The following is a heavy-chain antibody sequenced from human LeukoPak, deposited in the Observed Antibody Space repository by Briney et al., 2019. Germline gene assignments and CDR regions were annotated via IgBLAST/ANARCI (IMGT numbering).Heavy chain of an antibody. CDR3: ARDAGVGVRGVISPRYYYYMDV. V-gene: IGHV4-61*02. J-gene: IGHJ6*03. CDR1: GGSISSASYY. D-gene: IGHD3-10*01. Sequence: SETLSLTCTVSGGSISSASYYWSWIRQPAGKGLEWIGRIYTSGSTNYNPSLKSRVTISVDKSKNQFSLKLSSVTAADTAVYYCARDAGVGVRGVISPRYYYYMDVWGKGTTVTVSS. CDR2: IYTSGST.